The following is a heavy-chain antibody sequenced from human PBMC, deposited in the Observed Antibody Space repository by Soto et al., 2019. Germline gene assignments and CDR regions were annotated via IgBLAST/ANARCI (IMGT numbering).Heavy chain of an antibody. J-gene: IGHJ6*02. CDR2: IGTAGDT. D-gene: IGHD5-18*01. V-gene: IGHV3-13*01. CDR1: GFTFSSYD. Sequence: GGSLRLSCAASGFTFSSYDMHWVRQATGKGLEWVSVIGTAGDTYYPGSVKGRFTISRENAKNSFYLQMNSLRAEDTAVYYCARAAGYSYGSYYYYYGMDVWGQGTTLTVSS. CDR3: ARAAGYSYGSYYYYYGMDV.